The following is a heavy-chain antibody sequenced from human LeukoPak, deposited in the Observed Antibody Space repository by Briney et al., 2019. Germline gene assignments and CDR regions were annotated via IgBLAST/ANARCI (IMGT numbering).Heavy chain of an antibody. V-gene: IGHV3-23*01. CDR3: AKVAGCGCSGGSCYCVDY. J-gene: IGHJ4*02. Sequence: GGSLRLSCAAPGFTFRSYAMSWVRQAPGKGLEWVSAISGIGGITYYADSVKGRFTTSRDNYNNTLYLQMNSLRAEDTAVYYCAKVAGCGCSGGSCYCVDYWGQGTLVTVPS. CDR2: ISGIGGIT. D-gene: IGHD2-15*01. CDR1: GFTFRSYA.